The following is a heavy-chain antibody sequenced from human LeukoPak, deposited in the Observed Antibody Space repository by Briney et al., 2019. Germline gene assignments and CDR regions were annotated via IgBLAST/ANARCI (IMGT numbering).Heavy chain of an antibody. V-gene: IGHV1-46*01. CDR1: GYTFTSYY. J-gene: IGHJ4*02. D-gene: IGHD2-2*01. Sequence: ASVKVSCKASGYTFTSYYMHWVRQAPGQGLEWMGIINPSGGSTNYAQKFQGRVTMTRDSSTSTVYMELSSLRSEDTAVYYCARGGYTVVVPATMANFDYWGQGTLVTVSS. CDR3: ARGGYTVVVPATMANFDY. CDR2: INPSGGST.